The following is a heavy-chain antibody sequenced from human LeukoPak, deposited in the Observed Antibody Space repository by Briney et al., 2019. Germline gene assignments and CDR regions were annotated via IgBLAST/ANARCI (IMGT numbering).Heavy chain of an antibody. J-gene: IGHJ5*02. D-gene: IGHD3-10*01. V-gene: IGHV1-24*01. CDR3: AGVGGLWFGELFGNWFDP. Sequence: ASVKVSCKVSGYTLTELSMHWVRQAPGKGLEWMGGFDPEDGETIYAQKFQGRVTMTEDTSTDTAYMELSSLRSEDTAVYYCAGVGGLWFGELFGNWFDPWGQGTLVTVSS. CDR1: GYTLTELS. CDR2: FDPEDGET.